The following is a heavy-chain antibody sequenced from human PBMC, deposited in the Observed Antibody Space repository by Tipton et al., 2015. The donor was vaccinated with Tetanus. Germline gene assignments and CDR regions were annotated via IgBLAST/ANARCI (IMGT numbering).Heavy chain of an antibody. J-gene: IGHJ4*02. Sequence: SLRLSCAASGFTFSSHAMSWVRQAPGKGLEWVSGISGSGGSTNYADSVKGRFTISRDNVKNSLYLEMSSLRGEDTAVYFCAREQDLPIIDSHSSAVFDYWGQGTQVTVSS. V-gene: IGHV3-23*01. CDR2: ISGSGGST. CDR1: GFTFSSHA. CDR3: AREQDLPIIDSHSSAVFDY. D-gene: IGHD6-6*01.